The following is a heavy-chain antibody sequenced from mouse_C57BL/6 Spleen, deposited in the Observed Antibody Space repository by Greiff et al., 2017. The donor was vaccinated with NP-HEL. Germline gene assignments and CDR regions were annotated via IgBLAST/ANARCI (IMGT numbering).Heavy chain of an antibody. CDR1: GYTFTDYE. D-gene: IGHD6-1*01. V-gene: IGHV1-15*01. CDR3: TRSSNHYYAMDY. J-gene: IGHJ4*01. CDR2: IDPETGGT. Sequence: QVQLKESGAELVRPGASVTLSCKASGYTFTDYEMHWVKQTPVHGLEWIGAIDPETGGTAYNQKFKGKVILTADKSSSTAYMELRSLTSEDSAVYYCTRSSNHYYAMDYWGQGTSVTVSS.